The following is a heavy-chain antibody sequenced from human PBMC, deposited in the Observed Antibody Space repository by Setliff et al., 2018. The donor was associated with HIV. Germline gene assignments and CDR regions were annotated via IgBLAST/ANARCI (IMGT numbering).Heavy chain of an antibody. CDR2: IYPGDSST. J-gene: IGHJ4*02. CDR1: GFTFPDHW. D-gene: IGHD3-9*01. CDR3: TRRRRAPGTGDLEAY. V-gene: IGHV5-51*01. Sequence: PGESLKISCQTSGFTFPDHWIAWVRQLPGKGLEWMGIIYPGDSSTKYSPSFQGQVTISADKSISTAYLQWSSLKASDTAMYYCTRRRRAPGTGDLEAYWGQGTLVTVPQ.